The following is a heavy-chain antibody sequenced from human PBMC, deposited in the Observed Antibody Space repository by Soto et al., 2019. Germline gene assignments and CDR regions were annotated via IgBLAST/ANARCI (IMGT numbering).Heavy chain of an antibody. CDR2: IRGFSPYT. D-gene: IGHD2-15*01. Sequence: TGGSLRLSCLSSGVTLRTYTMNWVRQAPGKGLEWVSGIRGFSPYTFYAESVKGRFTISRDNAKNSLYLQMNSLRAEDTAVYYCARDRGYDAHDYYYNAMDVWGQGTTVTVSS. CDR3: ARDRGYDAHDYYYNAMDV. J-gene: IGHJ6*02. CDR1: GVTLRTYT. V-gene: IGHV3-21*01.